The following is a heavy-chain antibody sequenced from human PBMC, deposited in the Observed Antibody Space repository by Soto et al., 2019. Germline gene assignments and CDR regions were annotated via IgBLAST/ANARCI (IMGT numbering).Heavy chain of an antibody. V-gene: IGHV3-30*18. CDR2: ISYDGSNK. J-gene: IGHJ4*02. CDR3: AKDPLYCSSTSCYKWGYFDY. Sequence: ESGGGVVQPGRSLRLSCAASGFTFSSYGMHWVRQAPGKGLEWVAVISYDGSNKYYADSVKGRFTISRDNSKNTLYLQMNSLRAEDTAVYYCAKDPLYCSSTSCYKWGYFDYWGQGTLVTVSS. D-gene: IGHD2-2*02. CDR1: GFTFSSYG.